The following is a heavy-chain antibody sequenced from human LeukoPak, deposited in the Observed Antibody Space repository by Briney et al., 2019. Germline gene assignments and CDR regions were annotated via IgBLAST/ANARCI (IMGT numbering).Heavy chain of an antibody. CDR3: ARLAGTVKFDY. CDR2: ISYDGGNK. Sequence: PGRSLRLSCAASGFTFSSYGMHWVRQAPGKGLEWVAVISYDGGNKYYADSVKGRFTISRDNSKNTLYLEMNSLRAEDTAVYYCARLAGTVKFDYWGQGTLVTVSS. J-gene: IGHJ4*02. CDR1: GFTFSSYG. V-gene: IGHV3-30*03. D-gene: IGHD1-1*01.